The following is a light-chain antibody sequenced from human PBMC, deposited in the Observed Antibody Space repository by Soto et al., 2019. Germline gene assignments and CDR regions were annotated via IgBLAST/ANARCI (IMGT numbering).Light chain of an antibody. CDR3: QQYNNWPRT. V-gene: IGKV3-15*01. CDR1: QSVSSN. Sequence: EIVMTQSPATLSVSPGERATLSCRDSQSVSSNLAWYQQEPGQAPRLLIYGASTRATGIPARFSGSGSGTEFTLTISSLQSEDFAVYYCQQYNNWPRTFGQGTKVDIK. J-gene: IGKJ1*01. CDR2: GAS.